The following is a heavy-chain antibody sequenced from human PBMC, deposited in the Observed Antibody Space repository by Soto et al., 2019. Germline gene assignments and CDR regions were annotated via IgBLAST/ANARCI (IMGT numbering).Heavy chain of an antibody. CDR1: GFTFSSYA. V-gene: IGHV3-23*01. D-gene: IGHD3-22*01. J-gene: IGHJ4*02. CDR2: FSGSGGST. CDR3: AKEYYYDSSGYDGYFDY. Sequence: PGGSLRLSCAASGFTFSSYAMNWVRQAPGKGLEWVSSFSGSGGSTYYADSVKGRFTISRDNSKNTLYLQMNSLRAEDTAVYYCAKEYYYDSSGYDGYFDYWGQGTLVTVS.